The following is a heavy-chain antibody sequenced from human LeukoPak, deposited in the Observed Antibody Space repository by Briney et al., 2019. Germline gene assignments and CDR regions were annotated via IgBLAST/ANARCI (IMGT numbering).Heavy chain of an antibody. CDR2: ISSSSSYI. CDR3: ARDGGYCSGGSCYNFDY. CDR1: GFTFSSYS. J-gene: IGHJ4*02. Sequence: PGGSLRLSCAASGFTFSSYSMNWVRHAPGKALEWVSSISSSSSYIYYADSVKGRFTIPRDNAKNSLYLQMNSLRAEDTAVYYCARDGGYCSGGSCYNFDYWGQGTLVTVSS. D-gene: IGHD2-15*01. V-gene: IGHV3-21*01.